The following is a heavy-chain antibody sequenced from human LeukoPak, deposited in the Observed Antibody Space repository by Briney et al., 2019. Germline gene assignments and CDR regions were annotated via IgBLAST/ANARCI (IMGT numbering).Heavy chain of an antibody. J-gene: IGHJ4*02. CDR2: ISPKSGVT. Sequence: ASVKVSHRPSGYTFIVYYTHWVPQAPGQGLEWMGRISPKSGVTNYAQKFQGRVTMTRDTSISTAYMELSSLGSDDTALYYCARDNPRDHKAYYPPSYWGQGTLVTVSS. V-gene: IGHV1-2*06. D-gene: IGHD3-22*01. CDR3: ARDNPRDHKAYYPPSY. CDR1: GYTFIVYY.